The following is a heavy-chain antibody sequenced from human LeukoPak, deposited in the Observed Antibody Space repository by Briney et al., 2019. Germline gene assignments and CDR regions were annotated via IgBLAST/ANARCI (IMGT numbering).Heavy chain of an antibody. CDR2: IYRSGIT. D-gene: IGHD5-18*01. J-gene: IGHJ4*02. CDR1: GVSISTYY. V-gene: IGHV4-59*08. Sequence: SETLSLTCTVSGVSISTYYWSWIRQPPGKGLEWIGYIYRSGITNYNPSPKGRVTMSVDTSKNQFSLRLTSVTAADTAVYYCARRGYTYNYADYWGQGTLVTVSS. CDR3: ARRGYTYNYADY.